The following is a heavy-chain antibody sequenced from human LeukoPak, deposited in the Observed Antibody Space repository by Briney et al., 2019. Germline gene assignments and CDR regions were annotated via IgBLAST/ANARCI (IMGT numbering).Heavy chain of an antibody. V-gene: IGHV3-30*18. J-gene: IGHJ4*02. Sequence: GRSLRLSCAASGFTFSSYGMHWVRQAPGKGLEWVAVISYDGSNKNYADSVKGRFTISRDNSKNTLYLQMNSLRAEDTAVYYCAKNGPFIYDILTGYPSYWGQGTLVTVSS. CDR1: GFTFSSYG. CDR2: ISYDGSNK. D-gene: IGHD3-9*01. CDR3: AKNGPFIYDILTGYPSY.